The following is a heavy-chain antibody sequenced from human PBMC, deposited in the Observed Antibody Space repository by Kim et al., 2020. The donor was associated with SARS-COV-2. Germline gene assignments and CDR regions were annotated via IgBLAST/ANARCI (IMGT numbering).Heavy chain of an antibody. CDR1: GLTFSSYA. CDR3: ATKGASWSPGY. V-gene: IGHV3-23*05. J-gene: IGHJ4*02. Sequence: GGSLRLSCAASGLTFSSYAMTWVRQAPGRGLEWVSDCDGSGSTTNYADSVKGRFTISRDNSKNTLYLQMNSLTAEDTAVYYCATKGASWSPGYWGQGTLVTVSS. D-gene: IGHD6-13*01. CDR2: CDGSGSTT.